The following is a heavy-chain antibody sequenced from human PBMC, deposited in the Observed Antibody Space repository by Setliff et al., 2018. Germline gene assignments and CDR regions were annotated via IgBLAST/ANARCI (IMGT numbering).Heavy chain of an antibody. CDR2: INQDGSGK. J-gene: IGHJ4*02. CDR1: GFTFISFW. V-gene: IGHV3-7*01. D-gene: IGHD3-10*01. Sequence: GGSLRLSCAASGFTFISFWMSWVRQTPGKGLEWVANINQDGSGKYYVDSVKGRFTISRDNAKNSLSLQMNNLRIEDTAVYYCFGAGTCSYWGQGTLVTVSS. CDR3: FGAGTCSY.